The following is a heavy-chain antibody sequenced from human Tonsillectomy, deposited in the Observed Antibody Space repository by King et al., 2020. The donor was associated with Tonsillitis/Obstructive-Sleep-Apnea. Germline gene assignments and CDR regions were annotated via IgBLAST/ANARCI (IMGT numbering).Heavy chain of an antibody. V-gene: IGHV3-30*03. J-gene: IGHJ4*02. Sequence: VQLVESGGGVVQPGRSLRLSCTASGFAFRTYGMHWVRQTPGKGPEWVAVISYDGTKKYYADSVKGRFTISRDNSKNTLYLQMKSLTTEDTAVYFCARDLSLSNYYFDYWGQGTLVTGSS. CDR3: ARDLSLSNYYFDY. CDR2: ISYDGTKK. D-gene: IGHD4-11*01. CDR1: GFAFRTYG.